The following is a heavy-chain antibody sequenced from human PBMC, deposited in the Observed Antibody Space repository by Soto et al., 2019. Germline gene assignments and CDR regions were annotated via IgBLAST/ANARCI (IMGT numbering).Heavy chain of an antibody. CDR2: IYISGST. Sequence: QVQLQESGPGLVKPSETLSLTCTVSGGSINSYYWYWIRQPAGKGLEWIGRIYISGSTNYNPSLKSRVTMSIDTSKNQFSLKVSSVTAADTAVYYCAKSSSRSRLGQYGLDVWGQGTTVTVSS. CDR3: AKSSSRSRLGQYGLDV. J-gene: IGHJ6*02. V-gene: IGHV4-4*07. CDR1: GGSINSYY. D-gene: IGHD6-13*01.